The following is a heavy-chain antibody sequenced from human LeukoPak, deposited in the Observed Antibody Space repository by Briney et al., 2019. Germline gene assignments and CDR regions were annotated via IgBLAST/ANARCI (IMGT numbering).Heavy chain of an antibody. CDR1: GFTFSSYG. D-gene: IGHD3-16*01. V-gene: IGHV3-23*01. CDR2: ISGSGGST. J-gene: IGHJ5*02. CDR3: AKVRGPEGVANWFDP. Sequence: GGSLRLSCAASGFTFSSYGMSWVRQAPGKGLEWVSAISGSGGSTYYADSVKGRFTISRDNSKNTLYLQMNSLRAEDTAVYYCAKVRGPEGVANWFDPWGQGTLVTVSS.